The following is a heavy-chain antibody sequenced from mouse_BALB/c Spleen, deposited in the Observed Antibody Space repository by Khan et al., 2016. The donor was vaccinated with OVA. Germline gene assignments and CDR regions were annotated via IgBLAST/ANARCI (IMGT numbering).Heavy chain of an antibody. Sequence: QVQLKESGAELARPGASVKMSCKASGYTFTSYTMHWVKQRLGQGLEWIGYINPSSGYTKYNQKLKDKATLTADKSSSTAYMQLSSLTSEDSAVYSCARTHERWGQGTTLTVSS. V-gene: IGHV1-4*01. CDR1: GYTFTSYT. CDR2: INPSSGYT. CDR3: ARTHER. J-gene: IGHJ2*01.